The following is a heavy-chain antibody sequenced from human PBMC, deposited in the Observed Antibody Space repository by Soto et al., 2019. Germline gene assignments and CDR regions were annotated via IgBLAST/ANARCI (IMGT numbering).Heavy chain of an antibody. Sequence: GASVKVSCKASGFTFTSSAVQWVRQARGQRLEWIGWIVVGSGNTNYAQKFQERVTITRDMSTSTAYMELSSLRSEDTAVYYCAAGLTYYDFWCGPNGGFDYWGQGTLVTVSS. J-gene: IGHJ4*02. V-gene: IGHV1-58*01. CDR3: AAGLTYYDFWCGPNGGFDY. D-gene: IGHD3-3*01. CDR2: IVVGSGNT. CDR1: GFTFTSSA.